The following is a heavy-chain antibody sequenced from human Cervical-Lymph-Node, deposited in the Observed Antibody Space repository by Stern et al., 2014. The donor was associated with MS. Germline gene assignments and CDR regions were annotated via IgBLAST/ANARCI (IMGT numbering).Heavy chain of an antibody. CDR3: AKDRGEFHRPLGIADY. D-gene: IGHD7-27*01. V-gene: IGHV3-30*18. Sequence: VQLVESGGGVVQPGRSLRLSCAASGFTFSNYAMHWVRQATGKGLEWAAGTYLDGSNIHYGDSVKGRFTISRDNSKDTLSLQMNSLKVEDTGVYYCAKDRGEFHRPLGIADYWGQGTLVTVSS. CDR2: TYLDGSNI. J-gene: IGHJ4*02. CDR1: GFTFSNYA.